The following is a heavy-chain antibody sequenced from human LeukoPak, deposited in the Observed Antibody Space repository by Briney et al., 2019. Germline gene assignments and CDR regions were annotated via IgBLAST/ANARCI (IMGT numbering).Heavy chain of an antibody. J-gene: IGHJ6*02. Sequence: GGSLRLSCAASGFTFSSYGMHWVRQAPGKGLEWVAVISYDGSNKNYADYVKGRFTISRDTSKNTLYLQMNSLRAEDTAVYYCAKDHRHSYGSGMHYYYYGMDVWGQGTTVTVSS. CDR1: GFTFSSYG. D-gene: IGHD5-18*01. CDR2: ISYDGSNK. CDR3: AKDHRHSYGSGMHYYYYGMDV. V-gene: IGHV3-30*18.